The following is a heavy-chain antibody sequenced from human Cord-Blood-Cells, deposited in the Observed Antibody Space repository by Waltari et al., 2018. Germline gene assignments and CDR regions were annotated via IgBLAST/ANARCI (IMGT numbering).Heavy chain of an antibody. Sequence: EVQLVETGGGLIQPGGSLRLSCAASGFTVSSNYMSWVRQAPGKGLAWVSVIYSGGSTYYADSVKGRFTISRDNSKNTLYLQMNSLRAEDTAVYYCARGWGEYSSSSFDYWGQGTLVTVSS. CDR1: GFTVSSNY. J-gene: IGHJ4*02. D-gene: IGHD6-6*01. V-gene: IGHV3-53*02. CDR2: IYSGGST. CDR3: ARGWGEYSSSSFDY.